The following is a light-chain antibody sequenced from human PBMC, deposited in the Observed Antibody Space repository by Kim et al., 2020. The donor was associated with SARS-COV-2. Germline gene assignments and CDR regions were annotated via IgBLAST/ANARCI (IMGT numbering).Light chain of an antibody. J-gene: IGKJ4*01. CDR3: QQRGNWPLT. CDR1: QSIGDY. V-gene: IGKV3-11*01. CDR2: DVS. Sequence: SLSPGEKAPLSCRATQSIGDYLAWYQQKPGQAPRLLIYDVSDRATGIPARFSGSGSGTDFTLTISGLEPEDFAIYYCQQRGNWPLTFGGGTKVEI.